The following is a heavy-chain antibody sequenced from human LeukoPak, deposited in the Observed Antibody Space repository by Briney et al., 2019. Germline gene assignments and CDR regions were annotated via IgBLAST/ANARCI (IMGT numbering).Heavy chain of an antibody. CDR1: GGSISSSSYY. Sequence: SETLSLTCTVSGGSISSSSYYWGWIRQPPGKGLEWIGSIYYSGSTYYNPSLKSRVTISVDTSKNQFSLKLSSVTAADTAVYYCASPMYSSRSPFQEFDYWGQGTLVTVSS. D-gene: IGHD6-13*01. J-gene: IGHJ4*02. CDR2: IYYSGST. V-gene: IGHV4-39*01. CDR3: ASPMYSSRSPFQEFDY.